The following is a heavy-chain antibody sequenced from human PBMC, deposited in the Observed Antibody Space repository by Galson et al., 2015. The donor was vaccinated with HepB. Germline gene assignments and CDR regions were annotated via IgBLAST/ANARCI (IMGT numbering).Heavy chain of an antibody. CDR2: IIPIFGTA. Sequence: SVKVSCKASGGTFSSYAISWVRQAPGQGLEWMGGIIPIFGTANYAQKFQGRVTITADESTSTAYMELSSLRSDDTAVYYCARGGYDFWSGYAVDRLGDWFDPWGQGTLVTVSS. D-gene: IGHD3-3*01. CDR3: ARGGYDFWSGYAVDRLGDWFDP. CDR1: GGTFSSYA. V-gene: IGHV1-69*13. J-gene: IGHJ5*02.